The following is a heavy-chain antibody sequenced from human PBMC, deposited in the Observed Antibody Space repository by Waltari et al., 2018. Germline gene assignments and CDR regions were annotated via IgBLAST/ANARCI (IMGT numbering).Heavy chain of an antibody. J-gene: IGHJ5*02. D-gene: IGHD2-21*02. Sequence: QVQLKESGASLLKPAEALSLICTVYGVSISGFYWSWVRQPPGKGLDWIGYIYYTGSTNFNPSLKSRVTMSVDTSKNQFSLKLSSVTAADTAFYYCARGGGGDWEWFDPWGQGTLVTVSS. V-gene: IGHV4-59*01. CDR1: GVSISGFY. CDR2: IYYTGST. CDR3: ARGGGGDWEWFDP.